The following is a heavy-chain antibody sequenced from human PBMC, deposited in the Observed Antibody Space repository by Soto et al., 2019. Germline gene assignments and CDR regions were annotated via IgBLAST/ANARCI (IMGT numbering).Heavy chain of an antibody. Sequence: QVQLVESGGGVVQPGRSLRLSCAASGFTFSSYAMHWVRQAPGKGLEWVAVISYDGSNKYYADSVKGRFTISRDNSQNTLYLQMNSLRTEDTAVYYCASTPPTPVAWKYYFHYWGQGTLVTVSS. CDR3: ASTPPTPVAWKYYFHY. V-gene: IGHV3-30-3*01. D-gene: IGHD4-17*01. CDR1: GFTFSSYA. J-gene: IGHJ4*02. CDR2: ISYDGSNK.